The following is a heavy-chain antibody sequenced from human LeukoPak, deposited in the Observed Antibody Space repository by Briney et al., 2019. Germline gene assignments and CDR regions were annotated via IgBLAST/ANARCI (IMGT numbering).Heavy chain of an antibody. CDR3: ARAASKGITGTAPVGS. D-gene: IGHD1-20*01. Sequence: PGGSLRLSCAASGFTFSDYYMSWIRQAPGKGLEWVSYISSSGSTIYYADSVKGRFTISRDNAKDSLYLQMNSLRAEDTAVYYCARAASKGITGTAPVGSWGQGTLVTVSS. V-gene: IGHV3-11*04. CDR2: ISSSGSTI. J-gene: IGHJ4*02. CDR1: GFTFSDYY.